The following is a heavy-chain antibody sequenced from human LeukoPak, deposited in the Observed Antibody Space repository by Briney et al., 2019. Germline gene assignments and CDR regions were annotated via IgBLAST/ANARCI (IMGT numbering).Heavy chain of an antibody. J-gene: IGHJ6*04. Sequence: GGSLRLSCTGSGFTFGDYAMSWFRQAPGKGLEWVSSISSSSSYIYYADSVEGRFTISRDNAKNSLYLQMNSLRAEDTAVYYCARENEYKVDVWGKGTTVTVSS. D-gene: IGHD6-6*01. CDR3: ARENEYKVDV. CDR1: GFTFGDYA. CDR2: ISSSSSYI. V-gene: IGHV3-21*01.